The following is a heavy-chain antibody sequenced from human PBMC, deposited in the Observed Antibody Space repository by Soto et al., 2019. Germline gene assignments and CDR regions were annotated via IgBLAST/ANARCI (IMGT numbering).Heavy chain of an antibody. J-gene: IGHJ4*02. D-gene: IGHD3-10*01. Sequence: SETLSLTCTVSGGSISSSSYYWGWIRQPPGKGLEWIGSIYYSGRTYYNPSLKSRVTISVDTSKNQFSLKLSSVTAADTAVYYCARGSHYFGSGSYYNLPGYFDYWGQGTLVTVSS. CDR1: GGSISSSSYY. CDR2: IYYSGRT. CDR3: ARGSHYFGSGSYYNLPGYFDY. V-gene: IGHV4-39*01.